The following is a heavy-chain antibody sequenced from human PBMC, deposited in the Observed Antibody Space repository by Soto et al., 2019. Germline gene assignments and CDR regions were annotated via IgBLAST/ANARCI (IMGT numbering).Heavy chain of an antibody. CDR3: AKDKPGTTSFDY. J-gene: IGHJ4*02. CDR1: GFTISSNA. Sequence: GGSLRLSCAASGFTISSNAMYWVRQAPGRGLEWVSAISDRGATTHYADSVKGRFTISRDTSKNTLYLQLNTLRADDTALYYCAKDKPGTTSFDYWGQGTLVTVSS. V-gene: IGHV3-23*01. CDR2: ISDRGATT. D-gene: IGHD1-1*01.